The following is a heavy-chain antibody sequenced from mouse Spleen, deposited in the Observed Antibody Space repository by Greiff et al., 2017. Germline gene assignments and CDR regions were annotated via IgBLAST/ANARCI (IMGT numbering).Heavy chain of an antibody. Sequence: EVHLVESGAELVRPGASVKLSCTASGFNIKDYYMHWVKQRPEQGLEWIGRIDPEDGDTEYAPKFQGKATMTADTSSNTAYLQLSSLTSEDTAVCYCTTVTSVVAKEAWFAYWGQGTLVTVSA. D-gene: IGHD1-1*01. CDR2: IDPEDGDT. J-gene: IGHJ3*01. V-gene: IGHV14-1*01. CDR1: GFNIKDYY. CDR3: TTVTSVVAKEAWFAY.